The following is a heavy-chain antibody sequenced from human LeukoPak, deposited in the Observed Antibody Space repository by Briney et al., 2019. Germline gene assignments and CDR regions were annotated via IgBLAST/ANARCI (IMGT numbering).Heavy chain of an antibody. CDR2: IYYSGST. CDR1: GGSISSYY. V-gene: IGHV4-59*08. CDR3: ARHLLAAAGILDY. D-gene: IGHD6-13*01. Sequence: SETLSLTCTVSGGSISSYYWSWIRQPPGKGLEWIGYIYYSGSTNYNPSLKSRVTISVDTSKNQFSLKLSSVTAADTAVYYCARHLLAAAGILDYWGQGTLVTVSS. J-gene: IGHJ4*02.